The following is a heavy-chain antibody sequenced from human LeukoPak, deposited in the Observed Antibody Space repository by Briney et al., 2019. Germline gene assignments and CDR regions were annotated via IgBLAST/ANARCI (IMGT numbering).Heavy chain of an antibody. CDR3: ARQITMVRGVIIDPYYFDY. Sequence: PSETLSLTCTVSGGSISSYYWSWIRQPAGKGLEWIGRIYTSGSTNYNPSLKSRVTISVDTSKNQFSLKLSSVTAADTAVYYCARQITMVRGVIIDPYYFDYWGQGTLVTVSS. CDR1: GGSISSYY. D-gene: IGHD3-10*01. J-gene: IGHJ4*02. V-gene: IGHV4-4*07. CDR2: IYTSGST.